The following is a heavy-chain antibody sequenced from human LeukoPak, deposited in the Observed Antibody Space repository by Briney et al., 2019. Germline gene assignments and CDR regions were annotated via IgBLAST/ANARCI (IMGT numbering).Heavy chain of an antibody. D-gene: IGHD5-24*01. CDR2: IYYSGTT. V-gene: IGHV4-39*01. CDR3: ARHTLFAEEMATTFDY. CDR1: GGSISSDNYY. Sequence: SETLSLTCTVSGGSISSDNYYWGWIRQPPGKGLEWIGSIYYSGTTYYNPSLKSRVTISVDTSKNQFSLKLSSVTAADTAVYYCARHTLFAEEMATTFDYWGQGTLVTVSS. J-gene: IGHJ4*02.